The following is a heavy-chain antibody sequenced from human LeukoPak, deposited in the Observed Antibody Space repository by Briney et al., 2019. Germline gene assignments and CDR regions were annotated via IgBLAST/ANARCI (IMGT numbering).Heavy chain of an antibody. J-gene: IGHJ4*02. CDR1: GFSISSYY. V-gene: IGHV4-4*07. CDR3: ARTAGSGRYYYFDY. CDR2: IYTSGST. Sequence: SETLSLTCTASGFSISSYYWSWIRQPPGKGLEWIGHIYTSGSTNYNPSLKSGVTMSVDTSKNEFSLKLRSVTAADTAVYYCARTAGSGRYYYFDYWGQGSLVTVSS. D-gene: IGHD3-10*01.